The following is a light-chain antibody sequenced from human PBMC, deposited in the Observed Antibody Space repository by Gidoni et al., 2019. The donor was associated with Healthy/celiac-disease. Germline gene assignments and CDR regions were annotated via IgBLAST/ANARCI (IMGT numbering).Light chain of an antibody. CDR3: SSYTSSSAYV. J-gene: IGLJ1*01. V-gene: IGLV2-14*01. Sequence: QSALTQPASVSGSPGQSITISCTGTSSDVGGYNYFSWYQQPPGQAPQLMIYDVSNRPSGVSHRFSGSTSGNTASLTISGLQAEDEADYYCSSYTSSSAYVFGTGTKVTVL. CDR2: DVS. CDR1: SSDVGGYNY.